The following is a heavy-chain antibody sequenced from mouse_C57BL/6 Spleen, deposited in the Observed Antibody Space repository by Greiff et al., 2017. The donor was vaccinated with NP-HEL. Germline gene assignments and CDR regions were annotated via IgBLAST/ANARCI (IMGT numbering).Heavy chain of an antibody. Sequence: QVQLQQSGAELVRPGASVTLSCKASGYTFTDYEMHWVKQTPVHGLEWIGAIDPETGGTAYNQKFKGKAILTADKSSSTAYMELRSLTSEDSAVYYCTRSRTTVPVGAYWGQGTLVTVSA. CDR2: IDPETGGT. D-gene: IGHD1-1*01. V-gene: IGHV1-15*01. J-gene: IGHJ3*01. CDR3: TRSRTTVPVGAY. CDR1: GYTFTDYE.